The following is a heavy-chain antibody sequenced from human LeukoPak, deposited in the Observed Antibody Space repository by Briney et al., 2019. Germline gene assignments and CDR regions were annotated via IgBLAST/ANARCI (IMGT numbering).Heavy chain of an antibody. J-gene: IGHJ3*02. D-gene: IGHD2-2*01. V-gene: IGHV3-23*01. CDR3: AKDIVVVPAAAPDAFDI. CDR2: ISGSGGNT. CDR1: GFIFSNYV. Sequence: GGSLRLSCAASGFIFSNYVMSWVRQAPGKGLEWVSAISGSGGNTYYADSVKGRFTIFRDNYKNTLYLQMNSLRAGDAAVYYCAKDIVVVPAAAPDAFDIWGQGTMVTVSS.